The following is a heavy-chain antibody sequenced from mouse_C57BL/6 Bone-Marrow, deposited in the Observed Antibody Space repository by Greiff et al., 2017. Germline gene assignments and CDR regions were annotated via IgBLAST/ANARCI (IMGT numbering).Heavy chain of an antibody. V-gene: IGHV5-6*02. CDR1: GFTFSSYG. Sequence: DVMLVESGGDLVKPGGSLKLSCAASGFTFSSYGMSWVRQTPDKRLEWVATISSGGSYTYYPDSVKGRFTISGDNAKNTLYLQMSSLKSEDTAMYYCARQTFGYWGQGTSVTVSS. CDR3: ARQTFGY. J-gene: IGHJ4*01. CDR2: ISSGGSYT.